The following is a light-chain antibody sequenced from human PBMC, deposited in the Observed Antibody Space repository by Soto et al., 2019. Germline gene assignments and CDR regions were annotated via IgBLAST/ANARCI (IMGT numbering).Light chain of an antibody. CDR1: SGHSNYA. V-gene: IGLV4-69*01. CDR2: LNSAGSH. J-gene: IGLJ2*01. Sequence: QSVLTQSPSASASLGASVKLTCTLSSGHSNYAIAWHQQQPEKGPRYLMKLNSAGSHRKGDGIPDRFSGSSSGAERYLTISSLQSEDEADYYCQTWDAGIRVFGGGTQLTVL. CDR3: QTWDAGIRV.